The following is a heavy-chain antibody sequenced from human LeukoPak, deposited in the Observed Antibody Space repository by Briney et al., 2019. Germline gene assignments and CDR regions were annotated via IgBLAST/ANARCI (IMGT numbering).Heavy chain of an antibody. CDR1: GCSITSYY. D-gene: IGHD3-10*01. CDR2: IYYSGST. V-gene: IGHV4-39*01. J-gene: IGHJ4*02. Sequence: SETLSLTCTVSGCSITSYYWGWIRQPPGKGLEWIGSIYYSGSTYYNPSLKSRVTISVDTSKNQFSLKLSSVTAADTAVYYCARRTMVRGAPFDYWGQGTLVTVSS. CDR3: ARRTMVRGAPFDY.